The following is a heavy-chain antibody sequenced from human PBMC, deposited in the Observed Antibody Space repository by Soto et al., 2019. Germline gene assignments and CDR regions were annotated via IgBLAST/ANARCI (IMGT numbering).Heavy chain of an antibody. CDR2: IYFSGST. D-gene: IGHD4-17*01. CDR1: VDSISSGGHY. CDR3: ARTDYGDYDLGS. V-gene: IGHV4-31*03. Sequence: SETLSLTCSVSVDSISSGGHYWSWIRQHPGMGLEWIGYIYFSGSTYYNPSLKSRVLIAVDMSENQFSLKLNSVTAADTAIYYCARTDYGDYDLGSWGQGTLVTVSS. J-gene: IGHJ5*02.